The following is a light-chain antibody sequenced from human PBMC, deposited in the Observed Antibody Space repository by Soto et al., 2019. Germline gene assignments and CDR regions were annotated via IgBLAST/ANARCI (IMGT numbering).Light chain of an antibody. CDR1: SSDVGSYKF. V-gene: IGLV2-23*01. J-gene: IGLJ2*01. CDR3: WSYAGNNNLI. CDR2: EGS. Sequence: QSALTQPASVSGSHGQSITISCTGTSSDVGSYKFSSWYQEYPGKAPKVMIYEGSKRPSGVSNRFSGSKSGNTASLTISGLQAEDEADYYCWSYAGNNNLIFGGGTKVTVL.